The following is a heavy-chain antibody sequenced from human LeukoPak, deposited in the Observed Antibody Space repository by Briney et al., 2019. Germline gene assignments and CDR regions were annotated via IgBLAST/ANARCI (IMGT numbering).Heavy chain of an antibody. J-gene: IGHJ4*02. CDR2: IYYSGST. V-gene: IGHV4-59*08. CDR3: ARQLCSGGSCYGLSFDY. Sequence: PSETLSLTCTVSGGSISSYYWSWIRQPPGKGLEWIGYIYYSGSTNYNPSLKSRVTISGDTSKNQFSLKLSSVTAADTAVYYCARQLCSGGSCYGLSFDYWGQGTLVTVSS. D-gene: IGHD2-15*01. CDR1: GGSISSYY.